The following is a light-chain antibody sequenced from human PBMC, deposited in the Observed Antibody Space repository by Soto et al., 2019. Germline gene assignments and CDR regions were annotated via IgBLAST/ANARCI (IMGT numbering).Light chain of an antibody. CDR3: HQYGNSPLT. J-gene: IGKJ3*01. CDR1: QNVYSNF. V-gene: IGKV3-20*01. CDR2: GTS. Sequence: ETVLTQSPGTLSLSPGDRATLSCRASQNVYSNFVGWYQQRPGPAPRLLIYGTSTRATDIPDRFSGSGSGTDFTLTISRLEPDDFAVYFCHQYGNSPLTFGPGTKVDF.